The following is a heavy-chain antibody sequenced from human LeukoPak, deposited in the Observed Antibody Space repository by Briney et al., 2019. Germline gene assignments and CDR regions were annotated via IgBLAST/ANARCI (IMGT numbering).Heavy chain of an antibody. D-gene: IGHD6-19*01. J-gene: IGHJ6*02. Sequence: GESLQISCKGSGYSFTSYWIGWVRQMPGKGLEWMGIIYPGDPDTRYSPSFQGQVTISADKSISTAYLQWSSLKASDTAMYYCARVLTGLAVAGYYYYYGMDVWGQGTTVTVSS. CDR1: GYSFTSYW. CDR2: IYPGDPDT. V-gene: IGHV5-51*01. CDR3: ARVLTGLAVAGYYYYYGMDV.